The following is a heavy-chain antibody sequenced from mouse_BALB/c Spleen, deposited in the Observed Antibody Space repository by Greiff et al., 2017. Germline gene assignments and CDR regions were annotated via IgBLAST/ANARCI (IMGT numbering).Heavy chain of an antibody. V-gene: IGHV1-9*01. Sequence: QVQLQQSGAELMKPGASVKISCKATGYTFSSYWIEWVKQRPGQGLEWIGEILPGSGITNYNEKFKGKATFTADTSSNTAYMQLSSLRSEDSAVYYCARGGCFLRDFDVWGAGTTVTVSS. J-gene: IGHJ1*01. CDR1: GYTFSSYW. D-gene: IGHD1-1*01. CDR3: ARGGCFLRDFDV. CDR2: ILPGSGIT.